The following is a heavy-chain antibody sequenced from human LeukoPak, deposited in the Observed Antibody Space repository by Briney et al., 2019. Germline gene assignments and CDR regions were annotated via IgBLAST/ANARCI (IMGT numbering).Heavy chain of an antibody. J-gene: IGHJ4*02. Sequence: ASVKVSCKASGYTFTGYYMHWVRQAPGQGLEWMGWINPNSGGTNYAQKFQGRVTMTRDTSISTAYMELSRLRSDDTAVYYCARDPRCGGDCYTPVDYWGQGTLVTVSS. V-gene: IGHV1-2*02. CDR2: INPNSGGT. CDR1: GYTFTGYY. D-gene: IGHD2-21*02. CDR3: ARDPRCGGDCYTPVDY.